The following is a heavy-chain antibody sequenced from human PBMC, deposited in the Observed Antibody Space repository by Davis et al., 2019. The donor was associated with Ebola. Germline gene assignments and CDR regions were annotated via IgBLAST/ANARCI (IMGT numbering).Heavy chain of an antibody. J-gene: IGHJ4*02. Sequence: PGGSLRLSCAVSGGSISSGGYSWSWIRQPPGKGLEWIGYIYYSGSTNYNPSLKSRVTITVDTSKNQFSLKLSSVTAADTAVYYCARGHGRYCSSTSCYPLSHFDYWGQGTLVTVSS. D-gene: IGHD2-2*01. CDR2: IYYSGST. V-gene: IGHV4-61*08. CDR3: ARGHGRYCSSTSCYPLSHFDY. CDR1: GGSISSGGYS.